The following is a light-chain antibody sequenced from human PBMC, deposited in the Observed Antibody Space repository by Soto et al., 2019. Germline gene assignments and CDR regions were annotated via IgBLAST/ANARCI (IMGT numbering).Light chain of an antibody. CDR2: GNS. V-gene: IGLV1-40*01. J-gene: IGLJ1*01. CDR3: QSYDSSLSGTYV. CDR1: SSNIGAGYD. Sequence: QSVLTQPPSVSGAPGQRVTISCTGSSSNIGAGYDVLWYQQLPGTAPKLLIYGNSNRPSGVPDRFSGSKSGTSASLAITGLQAEDEADYYCQSYDSSLSGTYVFETGTKVTVL.